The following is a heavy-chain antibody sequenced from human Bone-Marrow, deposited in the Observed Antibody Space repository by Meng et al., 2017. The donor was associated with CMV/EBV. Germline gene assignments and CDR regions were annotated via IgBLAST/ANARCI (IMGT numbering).Heavy chain of an antibody. CDR3: SREHLSFANYGMDV. CDR1: GFTFSSYE. J-gene: IGHJ6*02. CDR2: ISNDGSEK. Sequence: GESLKISCAASGFTFSSYEMKWVRQAPGKGLEWMTLISNDGSEKYYTNSVKGRFTISRDNSRNTLYLQMNSLRVEDSAIYYCSREHLSFANYGMDVWGPGTTVTVSS. V-gene: IGHV3-30*03. D-gene: IGHD2/OR15-2a*01.